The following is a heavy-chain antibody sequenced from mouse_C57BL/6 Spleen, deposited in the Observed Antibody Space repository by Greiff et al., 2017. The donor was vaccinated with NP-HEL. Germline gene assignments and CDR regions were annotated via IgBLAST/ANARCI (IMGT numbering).Heavy chain of an antibody. CDR1: GFTFSDYG. D-gene: IGHD1-1*01. J-gene: IGHJ4*01. Sequence: DVHLVESGGGLVKPGGSLKLSCAASGFTFSDYGMHWVRQAPEKGLEWVAYISRGSSTIYYADTVKGRFTISRDNAKNTLFLHTTSLRSEDTAMFYCATLRGYAMDYWGQGTSVTVSS. V-gene: IGHV5-17*01. CDR2: ISRGSSTI. CDR3: ATLRGYAMDY.